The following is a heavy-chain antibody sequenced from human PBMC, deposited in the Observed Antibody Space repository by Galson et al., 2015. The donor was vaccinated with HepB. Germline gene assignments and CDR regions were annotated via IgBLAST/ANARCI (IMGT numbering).Heavy chain of an antibody. V-gene: IGHV4-39*01. D-gene: IGHD1-7*01. J-gene: IGHJ6*03. Sequence: SETLSLTCTVSGGSIDRSSSSYYWGWIRRPPGKGLEWIGDIYYSGSTYYNPSLKSRVTISVDTSKNQFSLKLSSVTAADTAVYYCARSAGSTSSIRGTYYFDVWGQGTTVTVSS. CDR1: GGSIDRSSSSYY. CDR3: ARSAGSTSSIRGTYYFDV. CDR2: IYYSGST.